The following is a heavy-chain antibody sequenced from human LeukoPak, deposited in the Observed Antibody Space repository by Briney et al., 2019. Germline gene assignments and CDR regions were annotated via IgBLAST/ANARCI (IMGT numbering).Heavy chain of an antibody. J-gene: IGHJ3*01. CDR1: GVSISPYY. CDR3: ARLSAAVHLGAFDL. CDR2: IHTSGSN. V-gene: IGHV4-4*09. Sequence: SETLSLTCAVSGVSISPYYWAWIRQSPGKGLEWIGYIHTSGSNNQYPSLKSRVTISVDKSKNHFSLRLTSVTAADTAVYYCARLSAAVHLGAFDLWGQGTMVIVSS.